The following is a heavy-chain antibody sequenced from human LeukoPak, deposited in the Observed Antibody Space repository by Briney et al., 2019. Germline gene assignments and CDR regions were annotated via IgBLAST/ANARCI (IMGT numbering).Heavy chain of an antibody. Sequence: GGSLRLSCAASGFAFSDYYMSWIRQAPGKGLVWVSYISSSGSTIYYADSVKGRFTISRDNAKNSLYLQMNSLRAEDTAVYYCARSSITIFGVAPPQPWGQGTLVTVSS. CDR2: ISSSGSTI. D-gene: IGHD3-3*01. J-gene: IGHJ5*02. CDR3: ARSSITIFGVAPPQP. V-gene: IGHV3-11*01. CDR1: GFAFSDYY.